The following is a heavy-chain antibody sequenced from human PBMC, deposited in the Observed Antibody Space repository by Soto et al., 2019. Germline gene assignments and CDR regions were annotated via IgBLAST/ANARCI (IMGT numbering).Heavy chain of an antibody. Sequence: GGSLRLSCAASGFTFSSYAMSWVRQAPGKGLGWVSAMSGSGGSRYYGDSVKGRFTITRENSKNTLYLQMNSLRAEDTAVYYCAEELLRYCSGTSCSYFDYWGQGTLVTVSS. CDR3: AEELLRYCSGTSCSYFDY. D-gene: IGHD2-2*01. J-gene: IGHJ4*02. CDR2: MSGSGGSR. V-gene: IGHV3-23*01. CDR1: GFTFSSYA.